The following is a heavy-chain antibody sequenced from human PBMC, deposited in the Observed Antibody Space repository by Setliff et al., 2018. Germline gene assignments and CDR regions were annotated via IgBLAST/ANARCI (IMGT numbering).Heavy chain of an antibody. CDR1: GYRFSTYG. D-gene: IGHD1-26*01. Sequence: ASVKVSCKASGYRFSTYGISWVRQAPGQGLEWMAWVSDNNGNTNYAKSFQGRVTMNTDTSTSTAYMELGSLTSDDTAVYYCARFRVSSGGYNYYAMDVWGQGTTVTVSS. V-gene: IGHV1-18*01. CDR3: ARFRVSSGGYNYYAMDV. J-gene: IGHJ6*02. CDR2: VSDNNGNT.